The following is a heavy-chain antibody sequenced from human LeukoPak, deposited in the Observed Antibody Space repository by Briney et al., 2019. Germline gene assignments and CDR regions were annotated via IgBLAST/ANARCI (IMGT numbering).Heavy chain of an antibody. Sequence: SETPSLTCTVSGGSISSYYWSWIRQPPGKGLEWIGYINYSGSTNYNPSLKSRVTISVDTSKNQFSLKLSSVTAADTAVYYCARGSLVRGAFDIWGQGTMVTVSS. V-gene: IGHV4-59*01. CDR2: INYSGST. CDR3: ARGSLVRGAFDI. D-gene: IGHD3-10*01. CDR1: GGSISSYY. J-gene: IGHJ3*02.